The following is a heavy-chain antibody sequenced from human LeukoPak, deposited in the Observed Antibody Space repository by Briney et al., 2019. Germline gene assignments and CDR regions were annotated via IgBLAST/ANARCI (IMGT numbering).Heavy chain of an antibody. J-gene: IGHJ6*03. CDR3: ARESRTTVNYGYYYYYYMDV. V-gene: IGHV7-4-1*02. Sequence: ASVKVSCKASGYTFTSYAMNWVRQAPGQGLEWMGWINTNTGNPTYAQGFTGRFVFSLDTSVSTAYLQISSLKAEDTAVYYCARESRTTVNYGYYYYYYMDVWGKGTTVTVSS. D-gene: IGHD4-17*01. CDR2: INTNTGNP. CDR1: GYTFTSYA.